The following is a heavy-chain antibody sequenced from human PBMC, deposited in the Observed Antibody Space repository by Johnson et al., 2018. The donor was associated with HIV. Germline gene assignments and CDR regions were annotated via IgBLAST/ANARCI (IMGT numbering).Heavy chain of an antibody. CDR3: AREGPTYYYDSTKGVFDI. D-gene: IGHD3-22*01. CDR2: INWNGGST. CDR1: GFTFDDYG. V-gene: IGHV3-20*04. Sequence: MLLVESGGGVVRPGGSLKVSCAASGFTFDDYGMSWVRQAPGKGLEWVSGINWNGGSTGYADSVKGRFPISRDNAKSSLFLQMNSLRAEDTALYYCAREGPTYYYDSTKGVFDIWGQGTMVTVSS. J-gene: IGHJ3*02.